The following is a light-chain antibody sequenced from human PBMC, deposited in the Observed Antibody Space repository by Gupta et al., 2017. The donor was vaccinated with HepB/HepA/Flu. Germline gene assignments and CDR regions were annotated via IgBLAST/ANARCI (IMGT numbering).Light chain of an antibody. Sequence: QSALTQPASVSGSPGQSITISCTGTSSDVGSYNLVSWYQQHPGKAPKLIIFEVKKWPSGVSNRFSGSKTGNTASLTISGLQAEDEADYYCCSYAGSNTWVFGGGTKLTVL. CDR1: SSDVGSYNL. J-gene: IGLJ3*02. CDR2: EVK. V-gene: IGLV2-23*02. CDR3: CSYAGSNTWV.